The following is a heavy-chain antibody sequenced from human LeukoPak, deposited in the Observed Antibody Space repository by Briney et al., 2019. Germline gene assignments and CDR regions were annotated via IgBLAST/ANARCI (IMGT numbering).Heavy chain of an antibody. Sequence: GASVKVSCKTSGYTFIAYYLHWVRQAPGQGLGWMGWLNPGPGGTLYAQKFQGRVTMTRDTSISTAYMELSRLRSDDTAVYYCARAQGYSYGSDFDYWGQGTLVTVSS. J-gene: IGHJ4*02. CDR3: ARAQGYSYGSDFDY. V-gene: IGHV1-2*02. CDR1: GYTFIAYY. D-gene: IGHD5-18*01. CDR2: LNPGPGGT.